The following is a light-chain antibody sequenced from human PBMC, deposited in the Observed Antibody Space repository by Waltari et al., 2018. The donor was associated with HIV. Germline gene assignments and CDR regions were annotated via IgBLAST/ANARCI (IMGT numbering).Light chain of an antibody. CDR3: QQFIFWPFT. J-gene: IGKJ2*01. Sequence: EIVMTQSPATLSVSLGERATLSCRASQSVSSYLAWYQQKPGQAPRLLIYDASSRATGVPARFTGSGSGTEFTLTISSLQSEDFAVYYCQQFIFWPFTFGQGTNREI. CDR2: DAS. CDR1: QSVSSY. V-gene: IGKV3-15*01.